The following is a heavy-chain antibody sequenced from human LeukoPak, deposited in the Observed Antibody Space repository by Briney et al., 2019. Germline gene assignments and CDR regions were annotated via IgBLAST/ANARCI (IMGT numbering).Heavy chain of an antibody. CDR2: IYENGGTT. V-gene: IGHV3-23*01. Sequence: GGSLRLSCVGSGFTFRSHAMSWVRQAPEKGLEFVSGIYENGGTTYYADSVKGRFSISRDNSKNILYLQMDSLRGEDTAVYYCAKDFRIGYSAHFDYWGQGTLVTVSS. D-gene: IGHD2-21*01. J-gene: IGHJ4*02. CDR3: AKDFRIGYSAHFDY. CDR1: GFTFRSHA.